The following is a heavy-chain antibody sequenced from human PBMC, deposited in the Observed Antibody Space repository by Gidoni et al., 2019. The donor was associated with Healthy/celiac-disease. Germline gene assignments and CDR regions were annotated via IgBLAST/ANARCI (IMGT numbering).Heavy chain of an antibody. D-gene: IGHD2-2*01. Sequence: EVQLLESGGGLVQPGGSLRLSCAASGFTFSSYAMSWVRQAPGKGLEWVSAISGSGGSTYYADSVKGRFTISRDNSKNTLYLQMNSLRAEDTAVYYCAKVPPCASCPVPLFDYWGQGTLVTVSS. CDR2: ISGSGGST. CDR3: AKVPPCASCPVPLFDY. CDR1: GFTFSSYA. V-gene: IGHV3-23*01. J-gene: IGHJ4*02.